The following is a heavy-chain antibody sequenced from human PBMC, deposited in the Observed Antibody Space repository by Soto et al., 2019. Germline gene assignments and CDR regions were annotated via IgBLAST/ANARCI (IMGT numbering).Heavy chain of an antibody. CDR1: GGTLSDHG. J-gene: IGHJ3*02. D-gene: IGHD3-10*01. Sequence: QVQLEQSGAEVKKPGSSVKVSCKASGGTLSDHGVAWLRQAPGQGLEWMGGTIPVFNTAKYAQKFQGRVTVTADKFTNIAYMDLSSLRSEDTAFYFCARGVYGSGNYYTGPSAFDIWGQGTMVIVFS. V-gene: IGHV1-69*06. CDR2: TIPVFNTA. CDR3: ARGVYGSGNYYTGPSAFDI.